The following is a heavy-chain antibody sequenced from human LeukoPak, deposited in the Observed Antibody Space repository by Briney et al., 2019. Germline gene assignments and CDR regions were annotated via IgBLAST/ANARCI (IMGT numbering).Heavy chain of an antibody. Sequence: SETLSLTCTVSGGSISSYYWSWIRQPPGKGLEWIGYIYYSGSTNYNPSLKSRVTISVDTSKNQFSLKLSSVTAADTAVYYCASLSSWYYGMDVWGQGTTVTVSS. CDR1: GGSISSYY. D-gene: IGHD6-13*01. CDR3: ASLSSWYYGMDV. V-gene: IGHV4-59*08. CDR2: IYYSGST. J-gene: IGHJ6*02.